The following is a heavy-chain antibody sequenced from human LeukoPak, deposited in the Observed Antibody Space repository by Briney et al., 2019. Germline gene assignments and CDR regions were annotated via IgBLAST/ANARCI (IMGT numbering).Heavy chain of an antibody. CDR3: RGYTSGYLGGDY. CDR1: GGSISISNYY. V-gene: IGHV4-39*01. CDR2: IYYSGSS. Sequence: SETLSLTCTVSGGSISISNYYWGWVRQPPGKGLEWIGSIYYSGSSYYSPSLNSQVTISVDTSKNRFSLKLSSAPAADTAVYYCRGYTSGYLGGDYWGQGALVTVSS. J-gene: IGHJ4*02. D-gene: IGHD5-18*01.